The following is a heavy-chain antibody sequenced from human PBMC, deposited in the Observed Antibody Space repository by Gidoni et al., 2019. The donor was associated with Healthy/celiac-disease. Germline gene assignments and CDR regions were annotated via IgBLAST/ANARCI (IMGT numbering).Heavy chain of an antibody. Sequence: EVQLVESVGGLVQPGRSLRLSCTASGFTCADSAMSWFRQAPGKGLEWVGFIRSKAYVGTTEYAASVKGRFTISRDDSKSIAYLQMNSLKTEDTAVYYCTRTPMIAVAFAESWGQGTLVTVSS. V-gene: IGHV3-49*03. CDR3: TRTPMIAVAFAES. D-gene: IGHD3-22*01. J-gene: IGHJ4*02. CDR1: GFTCADSA. CDR2: IRSKAYVGTT.